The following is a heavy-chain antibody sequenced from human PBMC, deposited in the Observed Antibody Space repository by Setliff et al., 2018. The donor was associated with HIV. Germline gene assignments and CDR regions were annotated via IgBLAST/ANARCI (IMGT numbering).Heavy chain of an antibody. D-gene: IGHD3-10*01. CDR1: GGSISSGGYY. CDR3: ARVRGESWYFDY. V-gene: IGHV4-39*07. Sequence: PSETLSLTCTVSGGSISSGGYYWSWIRQHPGKGLEWIGSIYYDGSTYNNPSLKSRVTISVDTSKNQFFLKLSSVTAADTAVYYCARVRGESWYFDYWGQGTLVTVSS. J-gene: IGHJ4*02. CDR2: IYYDGST.